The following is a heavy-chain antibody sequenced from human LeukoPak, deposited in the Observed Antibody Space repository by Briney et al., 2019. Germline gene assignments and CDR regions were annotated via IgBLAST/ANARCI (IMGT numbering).Heavy chain of an antibody. D-gene: IGHD2-15*01. J-gene: IGHJ4*02. Sequence: ASVNVSCKASGYTFVNYGISWVRQAPGQGLEWMGWISGYNGNTNYAQKLQGRVTMTTDTSTSTAYMELRSLRSDDTAVYYCARDLVVVIAAFLDYWGQGTLVTVSS. V-gene: IGHV1-18*01. CDR1: GYTFVNYG. CDR2: ISGYNGNT. CDR3: ARDLVVVIAAFLDY.